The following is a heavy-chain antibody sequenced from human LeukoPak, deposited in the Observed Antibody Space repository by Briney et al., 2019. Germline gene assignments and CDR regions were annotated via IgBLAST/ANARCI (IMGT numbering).Heavy chain of an antibody. V-gene: IGHV4-59*11. CDR1: GGSISGHY. Sequence: SETLSLTCTVSGGSISGHYWTWIRQPPGKGLEWIGCIYSSGSTSYKPSLKSRITISVDTSKNQFSLNLSSVTAADTAVYYCVRGKAAAGAIWFDPWAREPWSPSPQ. J-gene: IGHJ5*02. CDR2: IYSSGST. D-gene: IGHD6-13*01. CDR3: VRGKAAAGAIWFDP.